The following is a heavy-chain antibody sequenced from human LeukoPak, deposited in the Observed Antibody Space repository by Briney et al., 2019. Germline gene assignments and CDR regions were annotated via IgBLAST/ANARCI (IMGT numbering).Heavy chain of an antibody. CDR1: GGSFSGYY. V-gene: IGHV4-34*01. J-gene: IGHJ4*03. Sequence: SETLPLTCAVYGGSFSGYYWSWIRQSPGRGLEWIGEINHSGDTNYNSSVKSRVTISVDTSKNQFSLKVRSLTAADTAVYYCARGPTISETGYFDYWGQGTLVTVSS. CDR3: ARGPTISETGYFDY. D-gene: IGHD1-1*01. CDR2: INHSGDT.